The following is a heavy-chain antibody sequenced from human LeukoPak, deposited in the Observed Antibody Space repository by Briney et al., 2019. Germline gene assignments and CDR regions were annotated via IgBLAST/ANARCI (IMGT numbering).Heavy chain of an antibody. V-gene: IGHV3-49*04. CDR1: GFTFGDYT. J-gene: IGHJ4*02. CDR3: ARDLPYYYDSSGPDY. D-gene: IGHD3-22*01. Sequence: PGGSLRLSCAASGFTFGDYTMSWVRQAPGKGLEWVGFIRSKAYGGTTEYAASVQGRVTISRDDSKNIASLQMNSLKSEDTAVYFCARDLPYYYDSSGPDYWGQGTLVTVSS. CDR2: IRSKAYGGTT.